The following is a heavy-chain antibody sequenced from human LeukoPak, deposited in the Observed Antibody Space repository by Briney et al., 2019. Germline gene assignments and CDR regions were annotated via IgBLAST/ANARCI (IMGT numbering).Heavy chain of an antibody. V-gene: IGHV3-30-3*01. D-gene: IGHD1-14*01. CDR1: GVTFSSYA. Sequence: GGSLRLSCAASGVTFSSYAMHWVRQAPGKGLEWVAVISYDGSNKYYADSVKGRFTISRDNSKNTLYLQMNSLRAEDTAVYYCAKDPDSTGGFNDYWGQGALVTVSS. J-gene: IGHJ4*02. CDR2: ISYDGSNK. CDR3: AKDPDSTGGFNDY.